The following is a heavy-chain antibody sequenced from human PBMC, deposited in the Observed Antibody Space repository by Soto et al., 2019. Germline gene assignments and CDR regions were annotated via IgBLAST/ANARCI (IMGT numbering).Heavy chain of an antibody. CDR1: GGSISSSSYY. D-gene: IGHD3-3*01. J-gene: IGHJ6*02. V-gene: IGHV4-39*01. CDR3: ARQGAYYDFWSGYPPSTYYGMDV. Sequence: SETLSLTCTVAGGSISSSSYYWGWIRQPPGKGLEWIGSIYYSGGTYYNPSLKSRVTISVDTSKNQFSLKLSSVTAADTAVYYCARQGAYYDFWSGYPPSTYYGMDVWGQGTTVTVSS. CDR2: IYYSGGT.